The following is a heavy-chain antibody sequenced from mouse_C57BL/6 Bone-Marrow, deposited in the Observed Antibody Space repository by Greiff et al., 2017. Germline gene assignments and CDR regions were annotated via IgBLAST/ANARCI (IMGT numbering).Heavy chain of an antibody. V-gene: IGHV1-4*01. Sequence: VQLQQSGAELARPGASVKMSCTASGYTFTSYTMHWVKQRPGQGLEWIGYINPSSGYTKYNQKFKDKATLTADNPSSTAYMQLSSQTSENSTVYYCAREDYDVDYWGQGTSVTVSS. CDR3: AREDYDVDY. CDR1: GYTFTSYT. J-gene: IGHJ4*01. D-gene: IGHD2-4*01. CDR2: INPSSGYT.